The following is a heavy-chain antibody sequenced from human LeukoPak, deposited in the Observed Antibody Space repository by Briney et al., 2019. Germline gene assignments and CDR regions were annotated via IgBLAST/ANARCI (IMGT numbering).Heavy chain of an antibody. CDR2: ISAYNGNT. CDR1: GYTFTGYY. J-gene: IGHJ6*02. V-gene: IGHV1-18*04. Sequence: GASVKVSCKASGYTFTGYYMHWVRQAPGQGLEWMGWISAYNGNTNYAQKLQGRVTMTTDTSTSTAYMELRSLRSDDTAVYYCARDRPGCSSTSCYYYYGMDVWGQGTTVTVSS. D-gene: IGHD2-2*01. CDR3: ARDRPGCSSTSCYYYYGMDV.